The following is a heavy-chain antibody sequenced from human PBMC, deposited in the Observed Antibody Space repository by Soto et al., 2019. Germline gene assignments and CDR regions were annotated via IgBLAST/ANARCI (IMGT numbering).Heavy chain of an antibody. J-gene: IGHJ6*03. CDR2: ISWNSGSI. CDR3: AKEQVRGVIPSSGYMDV. V-gene: IGHV3-9*01. CDR1: GFTFDDYA. D-gene: IGHD3-10*01. Sequence: GGSLRLSCAASGFTFDDYAMHWVRQAPGKGLEWVSGISWNSGSIGYADSVKGRFTISRDNAKNSLYLQMNSLRAEDTALYYCAKEQVRGVIPSSGYMDVWGKGTTVTVSS.